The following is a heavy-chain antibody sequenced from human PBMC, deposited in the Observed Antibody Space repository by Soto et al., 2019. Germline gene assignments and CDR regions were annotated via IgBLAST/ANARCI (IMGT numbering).Heavy chain of an antibody. CDR3: ARLGFQAAAGHYYYYYYMDV. V-gene: IGHV5-51*01. D-gene: IGHD6-13*01. J-gene: IGHJ6*03. CDR1: GYSFTSYW. CDR2: IYPGDSDT. Sequence: PGESLKISCKGSGYSFTSYWIGWVRQMPGKGLEWMGIIYPGDSDTRYSPSFQGQVTISADKSISTAYLQWSSLKASDTAMYYCARLGFQAAAGHYYYYYYMDVWGKGTTVTLSS.